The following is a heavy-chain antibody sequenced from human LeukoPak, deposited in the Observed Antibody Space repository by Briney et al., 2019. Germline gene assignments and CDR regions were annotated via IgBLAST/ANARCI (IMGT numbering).Heavy chain of an antibody. CDR2: IYYSGST. J-gene: IGHJ5*02. CDR1: GGSISSSSYY. Sequence: PSETLSLTCTVSGGSISSSSYYWGWIRQPPGKGLEWIGSIYYSGSTYYNPSLKSRVTISVDTSKNQFSLKLSSVTAADTAVYYCARATLGDYVWGSPNWFDPWGQGTLVTVSS. CDR3: ARATLGDYVWGSPNWFDP. V-gene: IGHV4-39*07. D-gene: IGHD3-16*01.